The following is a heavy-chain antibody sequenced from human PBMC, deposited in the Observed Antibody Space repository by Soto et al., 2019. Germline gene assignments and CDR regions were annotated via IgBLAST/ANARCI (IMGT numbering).Heavy chain of an antibody. CDR2: IIPLFGTP. D-gene: IGHD3-10*01. CDR1: GGIFSNYA. CDR3: ARDRDDYGSGNYYNRMDF. V-gene: IGHV1-69*01. Sequence: QVQLVQSGAEVKKPGSSVKVSCKASGGIFSNYAISWLRQAPGQGLEWMGGIIPLFGTPNYAQRFQGRVTITADESTSTSYMELSRLRSEDTAVYYCARDRDDYGSGNYYNRMDFWGQGTLGTVSS. J-gene: IGHJ4*02.